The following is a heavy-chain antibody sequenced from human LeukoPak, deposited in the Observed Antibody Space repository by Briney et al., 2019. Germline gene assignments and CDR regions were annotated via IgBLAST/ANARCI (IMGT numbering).Heavy chain of an antibody. CDR3: ASGVVIIPTTQNYYYYYGMDV. CDR2: IIPIFGTA. V-gene: IGHV1-69*13. Sequence: ASVKVSCKASGGTFSSYAISWVRQAPGQGLEWMGGIIPIFGTANYAQKFQGRVTITADESTSTAYMELSSLRSEDTAVYYCASGVVIIPTTQNYYYYYGMDVWGQGTTVTVSS. D-gene: IGHD3-3*01. CDR1: GGTFSSYA. J-gene: IGHJ6*02.